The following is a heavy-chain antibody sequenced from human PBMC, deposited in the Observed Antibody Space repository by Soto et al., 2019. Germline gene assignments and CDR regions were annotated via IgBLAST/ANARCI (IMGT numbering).Heavy chain of an antibody. CDR3: ARADCTNGVCYSARAFDY. CDR1: SGSISNSNW. Sequence: WETLSLTSAASSGSISNSNWRSWVRQPPGKGLEWIGEIYHSGSTNYNPSLKSRVTISVDKSKNQFSLKLSSVTAADTAVYYCARADCTNGVCYSARAFDYWGQG. V-gene: IGHV4-4*02. CDR2: IYHSGST. J-gene: IGHJ4*02. D-gene: IGHD2-8*01.